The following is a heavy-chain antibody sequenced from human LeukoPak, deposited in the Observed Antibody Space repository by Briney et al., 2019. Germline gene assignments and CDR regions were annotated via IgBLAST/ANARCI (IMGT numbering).Heavy chain of an antibody. CDR1: GYTFTSYD. D-gene: IGHD3-16*01. V-gene: IGHV1-8*01. CDR2: MNPNSGNT. Sequence: VSVKVSCKASGYTFTSYDINWVRQATGQGLEWMGWMNPNSGNTGYAQKFQGRVTMTRNTSISTAYMELSSLRSEDTAVYYCATPWSAGGRAFDIWGQGTMVTVSS. J-gene: IGHJ3*02. CDR3: ATPWSAGGRAFDI.